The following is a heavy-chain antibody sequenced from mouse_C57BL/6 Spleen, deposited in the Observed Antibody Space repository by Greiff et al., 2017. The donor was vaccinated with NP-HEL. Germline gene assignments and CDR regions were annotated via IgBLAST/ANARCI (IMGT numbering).Heavy chain of an antibody. J-gene: IGHJ4*01. D-gene: IGHD2-4*01. CDR3: ARRYYDYGGAMDY. CDR1: GYTFTTYP. CDR2: FHPYNDDT. Sequence: QVQLKESGAELVKPGASVKMSCKASGYTFTTYPIEWMKQNHGKSLEWIGNFHPYNDDTKYNEKFKGKATLTVEKSSSTVYLELSRLTSDDSAVYYCARRYYDYGGAMDYWGQGTSVTVSS. V-gene: IGHV1-47*01.